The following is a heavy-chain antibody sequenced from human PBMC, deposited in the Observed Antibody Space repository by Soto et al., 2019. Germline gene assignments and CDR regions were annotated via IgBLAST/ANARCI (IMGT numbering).Heavy chain of an antibody. Sequence: SETLSLTCTVSGGSISSGDYYWSWIRQPPGKGLEWIGYIYYSGSTYYNPSLKSRVTISVDTSKNQFSLKLSSVTAADMAVYYCARGGYCSGGSCYWAYWGQGTLVTVSS. CDR1: GGSISSGDYY. CDR3: ARGGYCSGGSCYWAY. J-gene: IGHJ4*02. CDR2: IYYSGST. V-gene: IGHV4-30-4*01. D-gene: IGHD2-15*01.